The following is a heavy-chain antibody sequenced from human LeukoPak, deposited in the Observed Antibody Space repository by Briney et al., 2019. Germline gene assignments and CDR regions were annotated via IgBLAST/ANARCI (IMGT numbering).Heavy chain of an antibody. Sequence: GGSLRLSCAASGFTFEDYSMTWVRQAPGKGLEWFSYISGSGRIIYYADSVKGRFTISRDNAKNSLYLQMNSLRVEDTAVYYCARVTYDYVWGSSPPGYWGQGTLVTVSS. CDR3: ARVTYDYVWGSSPPGY. CDR1: GFTFEDYS. D-gene: IGHD3-16*01. CDR2: ISGSGRII. J-gene: IGHJ4*02. V-gene: IGHV3-48*04.